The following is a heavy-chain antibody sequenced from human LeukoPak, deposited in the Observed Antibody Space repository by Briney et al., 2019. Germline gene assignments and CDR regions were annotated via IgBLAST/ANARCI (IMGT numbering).Heavy chain of an antibody. J-gene: IGHJ3*02. CDR3: ARDRGNYQLLGVFDI. D-gene: IGHD2-2*01. V-gene: IGHV4-59*01. CDR1: GGSISSYY. Sequence: SETLSLTWTVSGGSISSYYWSWIRQPPEKGLEWIGYIYYSGSTNYNPSLKSRVTISVDTSKNQFSLKLNSVIAADTAVYYCARDRGNYQLLGVFDIWGQGTMVTVSS. CDR2: IYYSGST.